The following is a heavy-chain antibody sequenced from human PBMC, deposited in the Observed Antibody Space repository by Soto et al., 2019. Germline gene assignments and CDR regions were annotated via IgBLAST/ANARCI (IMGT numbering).Heavy chain of an antibody. CDR1: GVTFSSYW. CDR3: ARTGSSPYYYGMDV. Sequence: EVQLVESGGGLVQPGGSLRLSCAASGVTFSSYWMHWVRQAPGKGLVWVSRINSDGSNTNYADSVKGRFTISRVNAKNTLYLPMNSLRAEDTALYYCARTGSSPYYYGMDVWGQGTTLTVSS. CDR2: INSDGSNT. D-gene: IGHD6-6*01. J-gene: IGHJ6*02. V-gene: IGHV3-74*01.